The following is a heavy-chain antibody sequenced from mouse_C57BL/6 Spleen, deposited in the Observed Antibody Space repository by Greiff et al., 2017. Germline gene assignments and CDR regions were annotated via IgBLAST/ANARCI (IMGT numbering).Heavy chain of an antibody. J-gene: IGHJ4*01. V-gene: IGHV1-80*01. D-gene: IGHD2-10*02. Sequence: QVQLQQSGAELVKPGASVKISCKASGYAFSSYWMNWVKQRPGKGLEWIGQIYPGDGDTNYNGKFKGKATLTADKSASTAYMQLSSLTSEASAVYFCAPYGNYEDYYAMDYWGQGTSVTVSS. CDR2: IYPGDGDT. CDR3: APYGNYEDYYAMDY. CDR1: GYAFSSYW.